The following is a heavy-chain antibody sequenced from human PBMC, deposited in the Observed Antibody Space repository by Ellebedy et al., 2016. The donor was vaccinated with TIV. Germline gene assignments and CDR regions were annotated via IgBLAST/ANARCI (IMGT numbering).Heavy chain of an antibody. D-gene: IGHD3-22*01. CDR1: GFTFSSFG. CDR3: ARDKSHTMIALDY. Sequence: GESLKISCAASGFTFSSFGMHWVRQAPGKGLEWVAVIWFDGSYKYSADSVKGRFTVSRDNSKNTLYLQMNSLRSEDTAVYNCARDKSHTMIALDYWGQGTLVTVSS. J-gene: IGHJ4*02. CDR2: IWFDGSYK. V-gene: IGHV3-33*01.